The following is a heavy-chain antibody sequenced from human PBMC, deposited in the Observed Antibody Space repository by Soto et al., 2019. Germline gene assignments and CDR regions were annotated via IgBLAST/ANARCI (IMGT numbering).Heavy chain of an antibody. J-gene: IGHJ4*02. V-gene: IGHV4-34*01. CDR1: GGSFSGYY. CDR3: ARTGRITIFGVAIKGYYFDY. Sequence: QVQLQQWGAGLLKPSETLSLTCAVYGGSFSGYYWSWIRQPPGKGLEWIGEINHSGSTNYHPSLKSRVTISVHTSKNQFSLKRSSVTAADTAVYYCARTGRITIFGVAIKGYYFDYWGQGTLVTVSS. D-gene: IGHD3-3*01. CDR2: INHSGST.